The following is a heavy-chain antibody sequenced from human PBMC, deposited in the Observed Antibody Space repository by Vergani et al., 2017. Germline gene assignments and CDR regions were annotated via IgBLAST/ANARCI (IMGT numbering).Heavy chain of an antibody. CDR1: GGSFSSGSYY. CDR2: IYYSGRT. CDR3: AKNPLPSYRGPPTYFQH. Sequence: QVQLQESGPGLVKPSETLSLTCPVPGGSFSSGSYYWSWIRQPPGKGLEWFGYIYYSGRTNYNPSLKSRGTISVDTSKNQFSLKVNSVTAADTAVYYCAKNPLPSYRGPPTYFQHWGQGTLVTVSS. V-gene: IGHV4-61*01. J-gene: IGHJ1*01. D-gene: IGHD1-26*01.